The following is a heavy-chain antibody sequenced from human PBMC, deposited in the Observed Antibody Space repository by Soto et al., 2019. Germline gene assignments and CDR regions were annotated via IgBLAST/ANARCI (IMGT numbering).Heavy chain of an antibody. CDR3: ARDDDSSGYSPEDYGMDV. CDR1: GYTFTSYG. J-gene: IGHJ6*02. D-gene: IGHD3-22*01. Sequence: ASVKVSCKASGYTFTSYGISWVRQAPGQGLEWMGWISAYNGNTNYAQKLQGRVTMTTDTSTSTAYMELRSLRSDDTAVYYCARDDDSSGYSPEDYGMDVWGQGTTVTVSS. V-gene: IGHV1-18*01. CDR2: ISAYNGNT.